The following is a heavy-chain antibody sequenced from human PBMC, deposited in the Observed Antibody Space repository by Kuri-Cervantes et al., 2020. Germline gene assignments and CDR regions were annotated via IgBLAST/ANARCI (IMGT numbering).Heavy chain of an antibody. D-gene: IGHD6-19*01. CDR1: GFTFSSYA. CDR2: ISGSGGST. CDR3: AREGGSSGRAGYFDY. V-gene: IGHV3-23*01. J-gene: IGHJ4*02. Sequence: GESLKISCAASGFTFSSYAMSWVRQAPGKGLEWVSAISGSGGSTYYADSVKGRFTISRDNSRDTLNLEMDSLTFEDAAVYYCAREGGSSGRAGYFDYWGQGTLVTVSS.